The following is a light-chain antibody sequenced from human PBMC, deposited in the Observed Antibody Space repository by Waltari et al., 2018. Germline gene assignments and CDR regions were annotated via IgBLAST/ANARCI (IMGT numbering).Light chain of an antibody. CDR3: QSFDSSLNAVL. Sequence: QSVLPQPPSVSGAPGQRVTISCTGSSSNIWAGYDVHWYQQFPGTAPKLIISHNSNRPSGVPDRCSGSKSGTAASLAITGLLAEDEADYYCQSFDSSLNAVLFGGGTKLTVL. CDR2: HNS. V-gene: IGLV1-40*01. J-gene: IGLJ2*01. CDR1: SSNIWAGYD.